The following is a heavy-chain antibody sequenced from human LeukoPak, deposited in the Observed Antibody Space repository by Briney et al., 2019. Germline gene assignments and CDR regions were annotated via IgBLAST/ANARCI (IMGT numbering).Heavy chain of an antibody. J-gene: IGHJ4*02. CDR1: GYSISSGYY. CDR3: AIVGKVVITSSDY. CDR2: IYHSGST. D-gene: IGHD3-22*01. V-gene: IGHV4-38-2*02. Sequence: SETLSLTCTVSGYSISSGYYWGWIRQPPGKGLEWIGSIYHSGSTYYNPSLKSRVTISVDTSKNQFSLKLSSVTAADTAVYYCAIVGKVVITSSDYWGPGTLVTVSS.